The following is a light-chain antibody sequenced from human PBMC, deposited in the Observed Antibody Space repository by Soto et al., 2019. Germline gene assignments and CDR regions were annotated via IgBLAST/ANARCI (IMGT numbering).Light chain of an antibody. J-gene: IGLJ2*01. CDR1: GSNIGSNT. Sequence: QSVLTQPPSVSGTLGQRVTISCSGSGSNIGSNTVNWYQQLPGTAPKLLIYSNNQRPSGVPDRFSGSKSGTSASLAISGLQSEDEDDYYCLAWVATLNSVVFGGGIKSPVL. CDR3: LAWVATLNSVV. CDR2: SNN. V-gene: IGLV1-44*01.